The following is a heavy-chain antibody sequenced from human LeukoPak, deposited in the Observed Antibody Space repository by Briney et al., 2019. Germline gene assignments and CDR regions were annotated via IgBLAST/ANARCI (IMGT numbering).Heavy chain of an antibody. D-gene: IGHD7-27*01. CDR2: ISQDGSET. Sequence: PGGSLRLSCAASGFTFNSFFLNWVRLTPGRELGWVACISQDGSETFYMDSVRGRFTISRDNTKNSLYLQMDSLRAEDTAVYFCVRDLGHSRHYFEYWGQGALVTVSS. V-gene: IGHV3-7*01. J-gene: IGHJ4*02. CDR3: VRDLGHSRHYFEY. CDR1: GFTFNSFF.